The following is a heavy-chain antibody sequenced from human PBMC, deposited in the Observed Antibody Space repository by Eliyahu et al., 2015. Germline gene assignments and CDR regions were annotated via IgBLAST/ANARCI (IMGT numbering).Heavy chain of an antibody. V-gene: IGHV3-21*02. J-gene: IGHJ3*01. CDR2: ISANSGSR. Sequence: EVQLVESGGGLVEPGGSLRLSCTTXGFTLXRHTMNWVRQAPGKGLECVSSISANSGSRDYSDSVKGRFTVSRDNAKNSLYLQMNSLRAEDTAVYYCAREIYSVYSHDAFDLWGQGTMVTVSS. CDR1: GFTLXRHT. D-gene: IGHD5/OR15-5a*01. CDR3: AREIYSVYSHDAFDL.